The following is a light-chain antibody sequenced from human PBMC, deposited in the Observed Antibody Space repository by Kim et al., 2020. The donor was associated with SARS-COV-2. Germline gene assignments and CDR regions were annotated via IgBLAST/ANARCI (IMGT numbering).Light chain of an antibody. V-gene: IGKV1-17*03. CDR1: QGTGNY. Sequence: ASVGDRVTITCRTSQGTGNYLTWFQQKPGKVPKRLIFAASSLLSEVPSRFSGSGSGTEFTLTITNLQPEDFATYYCLQHHSYPLTLGGGTKVDIK. CDR3: LQHHSYPLT. CDR2: AAS. J-gene: IGKJ4*01.